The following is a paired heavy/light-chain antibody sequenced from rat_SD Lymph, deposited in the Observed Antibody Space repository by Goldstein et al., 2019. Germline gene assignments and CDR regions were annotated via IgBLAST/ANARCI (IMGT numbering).Light chain of an antibody. CDR3: QQHNEYPLT. V-gene: IGKV16S1*01. CDR2: SGS. CDR1: KSINTY. Sequence: DVQMTQSPSYLAASPGESVSISCKASKSINTYLAWYQEKPGKTNKLLIYSGSTLQSGTPSRFSGSGSGTDFTLTIRSLEPEDFAVYYCQQHNEYPLTFGSGTKLEIK. J-gene: IGKJ5*01.
Heavy chain of an antibody. V-gene: IGHV5-29*01. Sequence: EVQLVESGGGLVQPGRSMKLSCAASGFTFSNYGMAWVRQAPTKGLEWVATISYDGSSTYYRDSVKGRFTISRDNAKSTLYLQMNSLRSEDTATYYCTRDEDVYYGLLLRDYYVMDAWGQGASVTVSS. D-gene: IGHD1-6*01. CDR1: GFTFSNYG. CDR2: ISYDGSST. CDR3: TRDEDVYYGLLLRDYYVMDA. J-gene: IGHJ4*01.